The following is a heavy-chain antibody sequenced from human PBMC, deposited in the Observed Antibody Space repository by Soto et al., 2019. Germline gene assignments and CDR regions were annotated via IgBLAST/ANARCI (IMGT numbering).Heavy chain of an antibody. CDR2: TYTSGST. J-gene: IGHJ5*02. CDR1: GSSLSSCH. V-gene: IGHV4-4*07. D-gene: IGHD1-7*01. Sequence: SQTLSLTCTVSGSSLSSCHWRWILQPAGKDLAWIGRTYTSGSTHDNPSLTSRVTMSVDTSKKQSSLNLSSVTAAETAVNACVRERAGLEAWNYVKRFDPWGQGTLVTVSS. CDR3: VRERAGLEAWNYVKRFDP.